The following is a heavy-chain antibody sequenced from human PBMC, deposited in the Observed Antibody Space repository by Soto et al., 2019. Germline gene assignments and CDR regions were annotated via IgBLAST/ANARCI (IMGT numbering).Heavy chain of an antibody. D-gene: IGHD3-22*01. CDR1: GGSLSGYY. Sequence: SETLSLTCAVYGGSLSGYYWSWIRQPPGKGLEWIGEINHSGSTNYNPSLKSRVTISVDTSKNQFSLKLSSVTAADTAVYYCARGTSNYYDSSPPPYYYGMDVWGQGTTVTVSS. J-gene: IGHJ6*02. CDR3: ARGTSNYYDSSPPPYYYGMDV. CDR2: INHSGST. V-gene: IGHV4-34*01.